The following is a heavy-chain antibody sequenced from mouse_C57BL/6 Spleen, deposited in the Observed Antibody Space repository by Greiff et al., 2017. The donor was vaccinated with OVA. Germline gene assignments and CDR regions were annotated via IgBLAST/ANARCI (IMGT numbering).Heavy chain of an antibody. V-gene: IGHV7-1*01. CDR2: SRNKANDYTT. D-gene: IGHD2-5*01. CDR1: GFTFSDFY. CDR3: ARDAYYSNLYWYFDV. J-gene: IGHJ1*03. Sequence: EVKLMESGGGLVQSGRSLRLSCATSGFTFSDFYMEWVRQAPGKGLEWIAASRNKANDYTTEYSASVKGRFIVSRDTSQSILYLQMNALRAEDTAIYYCARDAYYSNLYWYFDVWGTGTTVTVSS.